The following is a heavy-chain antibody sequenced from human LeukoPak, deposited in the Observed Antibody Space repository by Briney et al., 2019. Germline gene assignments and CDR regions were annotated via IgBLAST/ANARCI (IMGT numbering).Heavy chain of an antibody. Sequence: GASVTVSCTASGYTFTSYGISWVRQAPGQGLEWMGWISAYNGNTNYAQKLQGRVTMTTDTSTSTAYMELRSLRSDDTAVYYCATTSRRGYSYGYADYWGQGTLVTVSS. CDR3: ATTSRRGYSYGYADY. J-gene: IGHJ4*02. CDR2: ISAYNGNT. CDR1: GYTFTSYG. V-gene: IGHV1-18*01. D-gene: IGHD5-18*01.